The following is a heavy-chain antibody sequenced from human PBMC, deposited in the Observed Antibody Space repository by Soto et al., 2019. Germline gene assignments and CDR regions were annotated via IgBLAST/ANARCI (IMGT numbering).Heavy chain of an antibody. V-gene: IGHV4-39*01. Sequence: PSETLSLTCTVSGGSISSSSYYWGWIRQPPGKGLEWIGNVYYSGSTYYNPSLKSRVTISVDTSKNQFSLRLRSVTAADTAVYYCARLEGFKFMDVWGQGTTVTVSS. CDR3: ARLEGFKFMDV. J-gene: IGHJ6*02. D-gene: IGHD3-3*01. CDR1: GGSISSSSYY. CDR2: VYYSGST.